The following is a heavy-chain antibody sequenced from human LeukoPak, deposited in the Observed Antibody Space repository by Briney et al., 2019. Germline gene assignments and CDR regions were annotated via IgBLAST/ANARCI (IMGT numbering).Heavy chain of an antibody. J-gene: IGHJ3*02. V-gene: IGHV4-59*01. CDR3: ARSRSGYSYDHAAFDI. CDR1: GGTISNYY. Sequence: SETLSLTCTVSGGTISNYYWSWIRQPPGKGLEWIAYIDYRGSTTYNPSLKSRVTISVDTSRNQFSLKLSSVTAADTAVYYCARSRSGYSYDHAAFDIWGQGTMVTVSS. D-gene: IGHD5-18*01. CDR2: IDYRGST.